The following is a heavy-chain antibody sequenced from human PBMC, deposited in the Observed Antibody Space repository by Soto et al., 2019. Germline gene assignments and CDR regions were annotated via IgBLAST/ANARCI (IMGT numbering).Heavy chain of an antibody. CDR2: IIPIFGTA. J-gene: IGHJ6*02. Sequence: QVQLVQSGAEVKKPGSSVKVSCKASGGTFSSYAISWVRQAPGQGLEWMGGIIPIFGTANYAQKFQGRVTITADESTSTAYMELSSLRSEDTAVYYCARGTYVWGSLYYHYGMDVWGQGTTVTVSS. CDR3: ARGTYVWGSLYYHYGMDV. D-gene: IGHD3-16*01. CDR1: GGTFSSYA. V-gene: IGHV1-69*01.